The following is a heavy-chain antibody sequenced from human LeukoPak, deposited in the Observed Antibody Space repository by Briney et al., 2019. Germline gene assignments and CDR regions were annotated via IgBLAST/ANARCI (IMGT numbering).Heavy chain of an antibody. CDR2: ISYDGSNK. J-gene: IGHJ6*03. CDR3: ATGTYYYMDV. Sequence: GSLRLSCAASGFTFSSYAMHWVRQAPGKGLEWVAVISYDGSNKYYADSVKGRFTISRDNSKNTLYLQMNSLRAEDTAVYYCATGTYYYMDVWGKGTTVTVSS. CDR1: GFTFSSYA. V-gene: IGHV3-30*04.